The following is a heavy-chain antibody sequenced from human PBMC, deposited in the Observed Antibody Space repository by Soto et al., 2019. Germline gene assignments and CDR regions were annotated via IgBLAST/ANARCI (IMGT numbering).Heavy chain of an antibody. D-gene: IGHD6-19*01. CDR1: GGSISSYY. CDR3: ARWRTHARADHAF. V-gene: IGHV4-59*08. CDR2: IYYSGST. Sequence: SETLSLTCTVSGGSISSYYWSWIRQPPGKGLEWIGYIYYSGSTNYNPSLKSRVTISVDTSKNQFSLKLSSVTAADTAVYYCARWRTHARADHAFWGQGTRVTVSS. J-gene: IGHJ4*02.